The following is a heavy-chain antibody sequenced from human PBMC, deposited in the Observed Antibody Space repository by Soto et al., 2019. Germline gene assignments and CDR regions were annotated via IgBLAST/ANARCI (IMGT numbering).Heavy chain of an antibody. CDR3: AKDLGYSSSAGDY. D-gene: IGHD6-13*01. Sequence: EVQLLESGGGLVQPGGSLRLSCAASGFTFSSYAMSWVRQAPGKGLEWVSAISGSGASTYYADSVTGRFTISRHNSQNTLYLQMNSLRAEDTAVYHCAKDLGYSSSAGDYWGQGTLVTVPS. CDR1: GFTFSSYA. J-gene: IGHJ4*02. CDR2: ISGSGAST. V-gene: IGHV3-23*01.